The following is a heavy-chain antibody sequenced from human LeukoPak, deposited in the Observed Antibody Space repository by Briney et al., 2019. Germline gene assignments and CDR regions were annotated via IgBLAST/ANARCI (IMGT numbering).Heavy chain of an antibody. Sequence: SQTLSLTCTVSGGSISSGGYYWSWIRQHPGKGLEWIGYIYYSGSTYYNPSLKSRVTISVDTSKNQFSLKLSSVTAADTAVYYCARANLGRASGWYPMGYYYYYGMDVWGQGTTVTVSS. CDR1: GGSISSGGYY. CDR2: IYYSGST. J-gene: IGHJ6*02. D-gene: IGHD6-19*01. V-gene: IGHV4-31*03. CDR3: ARANLGRASGWYPMGYYYYYGMDV.